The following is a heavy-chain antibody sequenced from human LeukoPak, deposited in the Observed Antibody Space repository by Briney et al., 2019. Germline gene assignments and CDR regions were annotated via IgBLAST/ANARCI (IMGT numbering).Heavy chain of an antibody. Sequence: SETLSLTCTVSGGSISTYYWTWIRQPPGKGLEWIGYIYYSGSTNYNPSLNSRVTISVDTSKNQFSLKLSSVTAADTAVYYCARGYSSSWYYFDYWGQGTLVTVSS. CDR2: IYYSGST. J-gene: IGHJ4*02. CDR3: ARGYSSSWYYFDY. V-gene: IGHV4-59*01. D-gene: IGHD6-13*01. CDR1: GGSISTYY.